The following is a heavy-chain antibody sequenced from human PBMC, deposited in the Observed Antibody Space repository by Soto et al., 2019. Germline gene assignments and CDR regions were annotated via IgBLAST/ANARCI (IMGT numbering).Heavy chain of an antibody. V-gene: IGHV3-74*01. CDR1: GFTVSTKY. D-gene: IGHD1-26*01. Sequence: GGSLRLSCAASGFTVSTKYMSWVRQAPGKGLEWVSRIKSDGSSTTYADSVKGRFTISRDNAKNTLYLQMNSLRAEDTAVYYCATRSSLRPFDIWGQGTMVTVSS. CDR3: ATRSSLRPFDI. CDR2: IKSDGSST. J-gene: IGHJ3*02.